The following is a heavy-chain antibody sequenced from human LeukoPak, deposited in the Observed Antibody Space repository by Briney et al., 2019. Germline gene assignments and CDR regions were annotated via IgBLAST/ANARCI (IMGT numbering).Heavy chain of an antibody. D-gene: IGHD6-19*01. Sequence: GASVKVSCKASGYTFTGYYMHWVRQAPGQGLEWMGWINPNSGGTNYAQKFQGRVTMTRDTSISTAYMELSSLRSEDTAVYYCARVRAGKGGFDYWGQGTLVTVSS. V-gene: IGHV1-2*02. J-gene: IGHJ4*02. CDR2: INPNSGGT. CDR1: GYTFTGYY. CDR3: ARVRAGKGGFDY.